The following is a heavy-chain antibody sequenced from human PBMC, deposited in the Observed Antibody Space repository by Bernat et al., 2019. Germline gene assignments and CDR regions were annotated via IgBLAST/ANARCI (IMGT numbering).Heavy chain of an antibody. D-gene: IGHD4-11*01. CDR3: ARGGSRLTTIGSFDI. CDR2: IYYRGST. V-gene: IGHV4-39*01. Sequence: QLQLQESGPGLVKPSETLSLTCTVSGGSIGSSGYYWGWVRQPPGKGLEWIGSIYYRGSTDYNPALKSRVTISVDTSKNPFSLMLSSVTAADTAVYYCARGGSRLTTIGSFDIWGLGTMVTVSS. CDR1: GGSIGSSGYY. J-gene: IGHJ3*02.